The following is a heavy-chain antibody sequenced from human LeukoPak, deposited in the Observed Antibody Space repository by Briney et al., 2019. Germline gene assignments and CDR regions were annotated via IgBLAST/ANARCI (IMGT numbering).Heavy chain of an antibody. Sequence: SGGSLRLSCAASGFTFSSYSMNWVRQAPGKGLEWVSSISIGGSYIYSADSVKGRFTISRDNAENSLYLQMNSLRAEDTAVYYCARGGNTAMAFDYWGQGTLVTVSS. CDR3: ARGGNTAMAFDY. V-gene: IGHV3-21*01. D-gene: IGHD5-18*01. CDR1: GFTFSSYS. J-gene: IGHJ4*02. CDR2: ISIGGSYI.